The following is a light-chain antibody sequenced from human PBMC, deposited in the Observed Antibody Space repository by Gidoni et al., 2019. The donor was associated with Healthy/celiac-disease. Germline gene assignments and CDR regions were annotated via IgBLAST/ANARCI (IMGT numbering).Light chain of an antibody. CDR1: SSDVGGYNY. J-gene: IGLJ1*01. Sequence: QSALPQPASVSGSPGQSITISCTGTSSDVGGYNYVSWYQQHPGKAPKLMIYDVSNRPSGVFNRFSGSKSGNTASLTISGLQAEDEADYYCSSYTSSSIPYVFGTGTKVTVL. CDR2: DVS. CDR3: SSYTSSSIPYV. V-gene: IGLV2-14*01.